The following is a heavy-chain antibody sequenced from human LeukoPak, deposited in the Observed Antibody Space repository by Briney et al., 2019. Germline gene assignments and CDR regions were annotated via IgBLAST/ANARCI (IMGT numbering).Heavy chain of an antibody. D-gene: IGHD3-22*01. CDR2: INHSGST. CDR1: GGSFSGYY. J-gene: IGHJ4*02. V-gene: IGHV4-34*01. Sequence: SQTLSLTCAVYGGSFSGYYWSWIRQPPGKGLEWIGEINHSGSTNYNPSLKSRVTISVDTSKNQFSLKLSSVTAADTAVYYCATIIYYDSSGYYFDYWGQGTLVTVS. CDR3: ATIIYYDSSGYYFDY.